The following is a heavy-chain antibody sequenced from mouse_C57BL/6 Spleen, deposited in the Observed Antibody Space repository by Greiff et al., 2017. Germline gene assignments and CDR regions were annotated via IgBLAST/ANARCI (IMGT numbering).Heavy chain of an antibody. Sequence: VQLQESGPELVKPGASVKISCKASGYAFSSSWMNWVKQRPGKGLEWIGRIYPGDGDTNYNGKFKGKATLTADKSSSTAYMQLSSLTSEDSAVYFCANLTFDYWGQGTTLTVSS. D-gene: IGHD4-1*01. CDR2: IYPGDGDT. CDR1: GYAFSSSW. CDR3: ANLTFDY. J-gene: IGHJ2*01. V-gene: IGHV1-82*01.